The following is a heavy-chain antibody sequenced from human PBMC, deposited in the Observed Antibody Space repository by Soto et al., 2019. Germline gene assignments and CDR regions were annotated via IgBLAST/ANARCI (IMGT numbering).Heavy chain of an antibody. CDR2: ISLYSDGA. D-gene: IGHD2-2*01. CDR1: GYTFSNYG. Sequence: QVQLVQSGGEVKRPGASVKDSCKTSGYTFSNYGITWVRQAPGQNLEWLGWISLYSDGANYAQKFQGRVSMTTDTSTTAAYMELRSLRSDDTAVYYCARVVPGAEAWFGPWGQGTLVTVSS. V-gene: IGHV1-18*01. CDR3: ARVVPGAEAWFGP. J-gene: IGHJ5*02.